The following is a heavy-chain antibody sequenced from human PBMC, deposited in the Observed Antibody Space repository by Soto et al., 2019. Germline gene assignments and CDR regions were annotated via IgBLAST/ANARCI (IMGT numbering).Heavy chain of an antibody. CDR3: ARCRRHFDSSGYPVWFAP. D-gene: IGHD3-22*01. J-gene: IGHJ5*02. V-gene: IGHV4-31*03. Sequence: QVQLQESGPGLVKPSQTLSLTCTVSGGSISSGGYYWGWVRQHPEKGLERIGFIYHRGTANHNPSLNRRTSLSVDTSKTQFSLNLTSVAAPATAVYLCARCRRHFDSSGYPVWFAPWGQGTLFTVS. CDR2: IYHRGTA. CDR1: GGSISSGGYY.